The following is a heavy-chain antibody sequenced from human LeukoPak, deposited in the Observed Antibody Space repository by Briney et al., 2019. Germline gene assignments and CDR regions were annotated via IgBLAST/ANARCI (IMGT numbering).Heavy chain of an antibody. CDR3: ARGRVAPDTWYFDH. V-gene: IGHV4-31*03. Sequence: PSQTLSLTCTVSGGSISSGGYYWSWIRQHPGKGLEWIGYIYYSGSTYYNPSLKSRLTISVDTSKNQFSLKLSSVTAADTAVYYCARGRVAPDTWYFDHWGQGTLVTVSS. CDR2: IYYSGST. D-gene: IGHD2-2*01. CDR1: GGSISSGGYY. J-gene: IGHJ4*02.